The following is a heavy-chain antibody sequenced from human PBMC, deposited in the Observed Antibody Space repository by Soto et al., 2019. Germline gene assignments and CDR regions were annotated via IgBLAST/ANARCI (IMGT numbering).Heavy chain of an antibody. CDR3: ARGVRALDSSGYFDY. CDR2: IYYSGRT. J-gene: IGHJ4*02. Sequence: PSATLSLTFTVSVDSISSYYCCWILQPPGKGLEWIGYIYYSGRTNYHPSLKSRVTISVDTSKNQFSLKLSSVTAADTAVYYCARGVRALDSSGYFDYWGQVTLVTVSS. CDR1: VDSISSYY. V-gene: IGHV4-59*01. D-gene: IGHD3-22*01.